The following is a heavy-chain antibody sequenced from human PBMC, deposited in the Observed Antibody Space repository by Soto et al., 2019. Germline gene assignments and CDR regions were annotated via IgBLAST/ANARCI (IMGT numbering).Heavy chain of an antibody. CDR3: AGRDIRRAVDI. D-gene: IGHD1-26*01. Sequence: KASETLSLTCAVYGGSFSRYYWTWIRQPPGKGLEWIGEINDSGNTNYNPSLKSRVILSVDTSKNQFSLKLSSVTAADTALYYCAGRDIRRAVDIWGQGTMVTVSS. CDR2: INDSGNT. J-gene: IGHJ3*02. CDR1: GGSFSRYY. V-gene: IGHV4-34*01.